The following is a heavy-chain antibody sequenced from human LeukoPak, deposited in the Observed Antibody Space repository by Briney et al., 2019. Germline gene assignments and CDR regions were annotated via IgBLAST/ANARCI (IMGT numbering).Heavy chain of an antibody. J-gene: IGHJ4*02. CDR2: INSDGSST. D-gene: IGHD1-14*01. CDR1: GFTLSSYW. CDR3: ARLLGILRATEPPGY. Sequence: QFGGSLRLSCAASGFTLSSYWMHCVRHAPGKGLVWVSRINSDGSSTSYADSVKGRFTISRDNAKNTRYLQMSSVRAEDTAVYYCARLLGILRATEPPGYWGQGTLVSVPS. V-gene: IGHV3-74*01.